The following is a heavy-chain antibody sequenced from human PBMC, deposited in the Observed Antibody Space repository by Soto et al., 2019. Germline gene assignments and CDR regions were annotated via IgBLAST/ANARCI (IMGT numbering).Heavy chain of an antibody. CDR1: GGSISSYY. CDR2: IYYSGST. Sequence: VQLQESGPGLVKPSETLSLTCTVSGGSISSYYWSWIRQPPGKGLEWIGYIYYSGSTNYIPSLKSRVTISVDTSKNQFSLKQSSVTAADTAVYYCARHHDSWGQGTLVTVSS. CDR3: ARHHDS. V-gene: IGHV4-59*08. J-gene: IGHJ4*02.